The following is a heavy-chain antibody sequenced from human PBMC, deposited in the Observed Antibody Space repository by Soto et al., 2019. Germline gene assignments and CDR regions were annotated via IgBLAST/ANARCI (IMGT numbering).Heavy chain of an antibody. J-gene: IGHJ6*02. CDR1: GYTLTELS. CDR2: FDPEDGET. D-gene: IGHD6-13*01. CDR3: AAVAAAQSGMDV. Sequence: ASVKVSCKVSGYTLTELSMHWVRQAPGKGLEWMGGFDPEDGETIYAQKFQGRVTMTEDTSTDTAYMELSSLRSEDTAVYYCAAVAAAQSGMDVWGQGTTVTVSS. V-gene: IGHV1-24*01.